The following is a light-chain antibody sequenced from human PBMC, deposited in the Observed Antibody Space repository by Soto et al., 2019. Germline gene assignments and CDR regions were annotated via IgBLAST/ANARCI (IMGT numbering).Light chain of an antibody. J-gene: IGKJ5*01. Sequence: DIQMTQTPSSLSASVGDSVTITCRASQSISSYLNWYQKKPGKAPDLLLYAVSSLQSGVPSRFRGSGSGTDLTLTITSLQPEDFANYYCQQSYSTLPITVGPGTRLEIK. CDR2: AVS. CDR1: QSISSY. CDR3: QQSYSTLPIT. V-gene: IGKV1-39*01.